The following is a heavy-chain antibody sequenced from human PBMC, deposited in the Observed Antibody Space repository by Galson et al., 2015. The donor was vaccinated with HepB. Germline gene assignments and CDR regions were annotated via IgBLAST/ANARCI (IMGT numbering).Heavy chain of an antibody. V-gene: IGHV3-11*06. D-gene: IGHD6-19*01. J-gene: IGHJ4*02. Sequence: SLRLSCAASGFTFSDYYMSWIRQAPGKGLEWVSCIGSSTSYTNYGDSVKGRFTISRDNAENSLYLQMNSLRAEDTAVYYCARAQQGLASEYFFDYWGQGILGPVSA. CDR2: IGSSTSYT. CDR1: GFTFSDYY. CDR3: ARAQQGLASEYFFDY.